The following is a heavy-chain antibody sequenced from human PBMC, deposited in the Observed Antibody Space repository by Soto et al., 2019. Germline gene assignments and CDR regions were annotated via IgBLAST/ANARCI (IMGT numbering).Heavy chain of an antibody. D-gene: IGHD3-10*01. Sequence: GGSLRLSCAASGFTFSSYAMSWVRQAPGKGLEWVSAISGSGGTTYYADSVKGRFTISRDNSKNTLSLQMNSLRAEDTAVYYCAKETYYYGSGSYYGFDYWGQGTLVTVSS. CDR1: GFTFSSYA. J-gene: IGHJ4*02. V-gene: IGHV3-23*01. CDR2: ISGSGGTT. CDR3: AKETYYYGSGSYYGFDY.